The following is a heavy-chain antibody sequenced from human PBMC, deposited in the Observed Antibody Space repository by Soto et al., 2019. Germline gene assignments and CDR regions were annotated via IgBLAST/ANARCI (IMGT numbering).Heavy chain of an antibody. J-gene: IGHJ6*02. V-gene: IGHV4-59*01. CDR3: ARDSPPDNCDDARCRNYYGMDV. D-gene: IGHD2-21*01. Sequence: PSETLYLTCTVSGSYFSSYYWTWIRQPPGKGLEWIGYIYYSGSTNYNPSLKSRVTMSIDSSKNQFSLRLTSVTAADTAVYFCARDSPPDNCDDARCRNYYGMDVWGLGTTVTVSS. CDR1: GSYFSSYY. CDR2: IYYSGST.